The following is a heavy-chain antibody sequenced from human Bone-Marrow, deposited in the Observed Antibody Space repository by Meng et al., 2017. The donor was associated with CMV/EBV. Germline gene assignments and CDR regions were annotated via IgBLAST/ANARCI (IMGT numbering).Heavy chain of an antibody. CDR2: VSHRGST. CDR3: ARIPLKFLEPFDY. V-gene: IGHV4-34*01. D-gene: IGHD3-3*01. J-gene: IGHJ4*02. Sequence: SQTLSLTCAVSGGSLSGYYWTWIRQPPGKGLEWIGEVSHRGSTNYNPSLKSRVTMSVDTSKNQFSLMLTSVTAADTALYYCARIPLKFLEPFDYWGQGTLVTVSS. CDR1: GGSLSGYY.